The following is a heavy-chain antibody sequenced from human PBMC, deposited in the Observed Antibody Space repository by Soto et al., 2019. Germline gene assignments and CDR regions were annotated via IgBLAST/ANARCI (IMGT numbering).Heavy chain of an antibody. CDR1: GFTFSTYE. D-gene: IGHD1-26*01. V-gene: IGHV3-48*03. CDR2: ISSSSSAI. CDR3: ARDLVGPTHSDC. J-gene: IGHJ4*01. Sequence: WGSLRLSCAASGFTFSTYEMNWVRQAPGKGLEWVSYISSSSSAIYYADSVKGRFTISRDNAKSSLYLQMNSLRADDTAVYYCARDLVGPTHSDCWGHGTLVTVSS.